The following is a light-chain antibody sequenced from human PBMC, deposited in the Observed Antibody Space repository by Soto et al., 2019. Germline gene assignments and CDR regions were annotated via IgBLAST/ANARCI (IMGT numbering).Light chain of an antibody. V-gene: IGKV1-8*01. J-gene: IGKJ2*01. CDR2: AAA. CDR3: QQYLSYPYP. Sequence: AIRMTQSPSSISASTGDRVTITCRASQGISSFLAWYQQKPGKAPKLLIYAAATLQRGAPSRFSASGSGTDFTLTISRLQSEDFATYFCQQYLSYPYPFGQGTKLEI. CDR1: QGISSF.